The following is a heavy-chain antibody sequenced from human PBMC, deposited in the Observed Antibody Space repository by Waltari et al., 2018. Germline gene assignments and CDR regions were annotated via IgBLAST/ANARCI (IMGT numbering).Heavy chain of an antibody. CDR1: GGSISSHY. Sequence: QVQLQESGPGLVKPSETLSLTCTVSGGSISSHYWSWIRQPPGKGLEWIGYIYYSGRTNYNPSRKSRVTISVDTSKNQFSLKLSSVTAADTAVYYCARGDPYYYGSGGNWYFDLWGRGTLVTVSS. J-gene: IGHJ2*01. V-gene: IGHV4-59*11. D-gene: IGHD3-10*01. CDR3: ARGDPYYYGSGGNWYFDL. CDR2: IYYSGRT.